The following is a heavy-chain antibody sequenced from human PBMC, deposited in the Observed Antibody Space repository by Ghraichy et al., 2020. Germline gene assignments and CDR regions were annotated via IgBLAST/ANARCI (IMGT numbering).Heavy chain of an antibody. V-gene: IGHV3-7*01. Sequence: GGSLRLSCAASGFTFNNYWMTWVRHAPGKGLEWVANIRQDGSEKFYVDSVKGRFTISRDNAKNSLSLQMNSLRAEDTAVYYCATYYTGNYRRIDYWGQGTLVTVSS. CDR1: GFTFNNYW. CDR2: IRQDGSEK. D-gene: IGHD4-23*01. CDR3: ATYYTGNYRRIDY. J-gene: IGHJ4*02.